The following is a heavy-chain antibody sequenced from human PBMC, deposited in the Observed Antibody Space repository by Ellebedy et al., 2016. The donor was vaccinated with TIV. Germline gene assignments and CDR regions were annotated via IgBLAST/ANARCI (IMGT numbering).Heavy chain of an antibody. J-gene: IGHJ4*02. Sequence: GESLKISCAASGFSFSTYAMIWVRQAPGKGLEWVSSARAGGHGTDYAASVEGRFTISRDHSQSTIYLQMDSLRADDTAVYYCAKVRVWYGDAVNSWGPGTRVTVSS. CDR3: AKVRVWYGDAVNS. CDR1: GFSFSTYA. D-gene: IGHD3-10*01. V-gene: IGHV3-23*01. CDR2: ARAGGHGT.